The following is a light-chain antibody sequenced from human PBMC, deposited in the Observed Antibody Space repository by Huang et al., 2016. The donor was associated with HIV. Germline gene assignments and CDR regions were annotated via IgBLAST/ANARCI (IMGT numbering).Light chain of an antibody. CDR2: DAS. Sequence: EVVMTQSPATLSVSPGERASLSCRASQNIINGLAWYQQRPGQAPRLLIFDASTRATGIPARFSGSWSGTDFTLTISSLQSEDFAVYYCQQYNHWPPTTFGQGTTVDMK. CDR3: QQYNHWPPTT. CDR1: QNIING. V-gene: IGKV3-15*01. J-gene: IGKJ1*01.